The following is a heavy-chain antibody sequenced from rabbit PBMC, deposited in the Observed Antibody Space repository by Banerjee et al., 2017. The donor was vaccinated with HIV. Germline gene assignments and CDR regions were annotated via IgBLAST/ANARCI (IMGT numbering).Heavy chain of an antibody. CDR1: GFDFSSYY. V-gene: IGHV1S40*01. Sequence: QSLEESGGDLVKPGASLTLTCTASGFDFSSYYMSWVRQAPGRGLEWIGCIDAGSSGSTWYASWAKGRFTISKTSSTTVTLQMTSLTAADTATYFCARKGASSSGVGFFLWGPGTLVTVS. D-gene: IGHD1-1*01. J-gene: IGHJ4*01. CDR3: ARKGASSSGVGFFL. CDR2: IDAGSSGST.